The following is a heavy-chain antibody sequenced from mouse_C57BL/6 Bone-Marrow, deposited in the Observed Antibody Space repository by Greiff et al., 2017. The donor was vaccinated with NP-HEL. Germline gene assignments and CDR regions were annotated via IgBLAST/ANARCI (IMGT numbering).Heavy chain of an antibody. V-gene: IGHV1-62-2*01. CDR2: FYPGSGSI. Sequence: VQVVESGAELVKPGASVKLSCKASGYTFTEYTIHWVKQRSGQGLEWIGWFYPGSGSIKYNEKFKDKATLTADKSSSTVYMELSRLTSEDSAVYFCARHEGRDDGIDYWGQGTTLTVSS. CDR3: ARHEGRDDGIDY. J-gene: IGHJ2*01. CDR1: GYTFTEYT. D-gene: IGHD2-3*01.